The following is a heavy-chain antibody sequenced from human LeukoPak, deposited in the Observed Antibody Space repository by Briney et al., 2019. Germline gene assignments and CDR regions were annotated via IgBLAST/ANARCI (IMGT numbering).Heavy chain of an antibody. D-gene: IGHD6-6*01. J-gene: IGHJ4*02. CDR2: ISYDGSNK. Sequence: WGSLRLSCAASGFTFSSYAMRWVRQAPGKGLEWVAVISYDGSNKYYADSVKGRFTISRDNSKNTLYLQMNSLRAEDTAVYYCASVPPSIAAPADYWGQGALVTVSS. CDR1: GFTFSSYA. CDR3: ASVPPSIAAPADY. V-gene: IGHV3-30*04.